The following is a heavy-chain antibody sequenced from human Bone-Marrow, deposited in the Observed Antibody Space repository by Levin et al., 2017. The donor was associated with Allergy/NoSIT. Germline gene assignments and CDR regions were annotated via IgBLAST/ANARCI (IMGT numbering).Heavy chain of an antibody. J-gene: IGHJ4*02. CDR3: ARGKLNDY. V-gene: IGHV3-53*01. Sequence: RSGGSLRLSCAASGFSVSNNYIAWIRQAPGKGLEWVSVIYSNGDISYASSVKGRFTMSRDNFKNTVYLQMNNLRPEDTAMYHCARGKLNDYWGQGTLVTVSS. CDR1: GFSVSNNY. CDR2: IYSNGDI. D-gene: IGHD1-26*01.